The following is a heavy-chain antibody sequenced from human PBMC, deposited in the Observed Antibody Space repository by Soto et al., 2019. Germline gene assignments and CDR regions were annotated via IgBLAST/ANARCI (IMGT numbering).Heavy chain of an antibody. Sequence: QVQLQQWGAGLLKPSETLSLTCSVSGGSLSGFFWSWVRQPPGKGLQWIGEFNPGGTPTYSPSLKTRLPVSVDKSKSEVSLKLTSVTAADAGVYFCARSAASFGGASYLGAWGQGTLVTVSS. D-gene: IGHD1-26*01. CDR1: GGSLSGFF. CDR2: FNPGGTP. J-gene: IGHJ5*02. CDR3: ARSAASFGGASYLGA. V-gene: IGHV4-34*01.